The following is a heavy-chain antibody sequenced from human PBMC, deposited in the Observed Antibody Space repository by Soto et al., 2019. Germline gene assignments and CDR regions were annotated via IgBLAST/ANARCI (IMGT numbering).Heavy chain of an antibody. Sequence: GGSLRLSCAASGFTFSSYVMSWVRQAPGKGLEWVSAISGSGSGTYYADSVKGRFTIFRDNSKNTLYVQMNSLRAEDTAVYYCVKGRSGYDFDYWGQGTLVTVSS. CDR3: VKGRSGYDFDY. CDR2: ISGSGSGT. J-gene: IGHJ4*02. CDR1: GFTFSSYV. D-gene: IGHD5-12*01. V-gene: IGHV3-23*01.